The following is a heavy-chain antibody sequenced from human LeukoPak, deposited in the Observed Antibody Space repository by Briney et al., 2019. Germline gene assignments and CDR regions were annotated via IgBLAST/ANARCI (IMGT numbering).Heavy chain of an antibody. Sequence: PSETLSLTCTVSGGSISSGDYYWSWIRQPPGKGLEWIGYIYYSGSTYYNPSLKSRVTISVDTSKHQFSLKLSSVTAADTAVYYCARGGDYYDSSGYYRGLAFDIWGQGTMVTVSS. V-gene: IGHV4-30-4*08. D-gene: IGHD3-22*01. CDR1: GGSISSGDYY. J-gene: IGHJ3*02. CDR3: ARGGDYYDSSGYYRGLAFDI. CDR2: IYYSGST.